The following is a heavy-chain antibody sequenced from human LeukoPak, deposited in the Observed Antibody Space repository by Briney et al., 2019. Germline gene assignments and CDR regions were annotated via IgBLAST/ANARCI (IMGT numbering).Heavy chain of an antibody. CDR2: ISAYNGNT. Sequence: ASVKVSCKASGYTXSSYGITWVRQAPGQGLEWMGWISAYNGNTNYAQKIQDRVTMTTDTYTSTAYMELRRLRADDTAVYYCAREEYVWGSYRDVDYWGQGTLVTVSS. V-gene: IGHV1-18*01. CDR1: GYTXSSYG. J-gene: IGHJ4*02. D-gene: IGHD3-16*02. CDR3: AREEYVWGSYRDVDY.